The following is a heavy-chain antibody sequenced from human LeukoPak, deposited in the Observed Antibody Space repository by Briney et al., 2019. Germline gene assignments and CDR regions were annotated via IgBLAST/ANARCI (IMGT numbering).Heavy chain of an antibody. J-gene: IGHJ5*02. CDR1: GTAFRAYA. Sequence: GGSLRLSCSASGTAFRAYAMHCVRQPPGKGLYYVSAISINGGSTYYADSVRGRFTISRDNSKNTLYLQMSSLRPDDTAVYYCVRTYDENPLGWFDPWGQGTLVTVSS. CDR3: VRTYDENPLGWFDP. V-gene: IGHV3-64D*06. D-gene: IGHD5-12*01. CDR2: ISINGGST.